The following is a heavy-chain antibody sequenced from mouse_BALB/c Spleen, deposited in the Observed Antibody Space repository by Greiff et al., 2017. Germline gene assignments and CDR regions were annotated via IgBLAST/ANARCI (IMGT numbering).Heavy chain of an antibody. D-gene: IGHD3-1*01. CDR1: GYSITSGYY. CDR3: ATARALAMDY. Sequence: EVKLQESGPGLVKPSQSLSLTCSVTGYSITSGYYWNWIRQFPGNKLEWMGYISYDGSNNYNPSLKNRISITRDTSKNQFFLKLNSVTTEDTATYYCATARALAMDYWGQGTSVTVSS. J-gene: IGHJ4*01. V-gene: IGHV3-6*02. CDR2: ISYDGSN.